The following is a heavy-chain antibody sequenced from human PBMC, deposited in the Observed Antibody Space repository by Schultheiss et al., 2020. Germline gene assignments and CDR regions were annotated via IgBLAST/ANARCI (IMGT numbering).Heavy chain of an antibody. D-gene: IGHD4-17*01. J-gene: IGHJ4*02. Sequence: GGSLRLSCSASGFTFSSYAMHWVRQAPGKGLEYVSAISSNGGSTYYADSVKGRFTISRDDSKNTVYLQMNSLRAEDTAVYFCVKDYGDHGAIIGPEYWGQGTLVTVSS. CDR1: GFTFSSYA. CDR3: VKDYGDHGAIIGPEY. CDR2: ISSNGGST. V-gene: IGHV3-64*04.